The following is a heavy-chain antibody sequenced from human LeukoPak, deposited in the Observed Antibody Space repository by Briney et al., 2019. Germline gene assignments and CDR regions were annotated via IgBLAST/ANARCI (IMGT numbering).Heavy chain of an antibody. CDR2: ISYDGSNK. Sequence: GRSLRLSCAASGFTFSSYAMHWVRQAPGKGLEWVAVISYDGSNKYYADSVKGRFTISRDNSKNTLYLQMNSLRAEDSAVYYCAAQPCSGGVCYLDYWGQGTLVTVSS. CDR3: AAQPCSGGVCYLDY. V-gene: IGHV3-30-3*01. CDR1: GFTFSSYA. D-gene: IGHD2-8*02. J-gene: IGHJ4*02.